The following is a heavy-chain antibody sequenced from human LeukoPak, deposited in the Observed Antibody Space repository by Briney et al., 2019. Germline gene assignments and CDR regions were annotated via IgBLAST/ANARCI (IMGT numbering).Heavy chain of an antibody. D-gene: IGHD2-2*01. CDR2: IYYSGST. CDR1: GGSISSGGYY. CDR3: ARYGEYCSSTSCYGSAWFDP. J-gene: IGHJ5*02. Sequence: SETLSLTCTVSGGSISSGGYYWSWIRQPPGKGLEWIGYIYYSGSTNYNPSLKSRVTISVDTSKNQFSLKLSSVTAADTAVYYCARYGEYCSSTSCYGSAWFDPWGQGTLVTVSS. V-gene: IGHV4-61*08.